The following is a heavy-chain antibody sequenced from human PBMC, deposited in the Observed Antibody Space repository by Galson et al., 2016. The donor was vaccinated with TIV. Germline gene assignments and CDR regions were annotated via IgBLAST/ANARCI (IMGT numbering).Heavy chain of an antibody. V-gene: IGHV4-38-2*02. D-gene: IGHD3-10*01. CDR2: IYHTGST. Sequence: ETLSLTCSVSDYSVSSGYYWSWIRQPPGKGLQWIGSIYHTGSTYYNPSLESRVTISVDTSKNQFSLIVFSVTAADTAVYYCASIFASGRKQYSWGQGTLVTVSS. CDR1: DYSVSSGYY. CDR3: ASIFASGRKQYS. J-gene: IGHJ4*02.